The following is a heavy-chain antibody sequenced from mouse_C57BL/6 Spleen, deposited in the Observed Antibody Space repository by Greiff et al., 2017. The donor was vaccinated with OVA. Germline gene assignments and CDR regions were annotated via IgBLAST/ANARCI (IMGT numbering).Heavy chain of an antibody. CDR2: IYPSDSET. CDR3: ARWRAKNGNYEFAY. J-gene: IGHJ3*01. CDR1: GYTFTSYW. V-gene: IGHV1-61*01. D-gene: IGHD2-1*01. Sequence: QVQLQQPGAELVRPGSSVKLSCKASGYTFTSYWMDWVKQRPGQGLEWIGNIYPSDSETHYNQKFKDKATLTVDKSSSTAYMQLSSLTSEDSAVYYCARWRAKNGNYEFAYWGQGTLVTVSA.